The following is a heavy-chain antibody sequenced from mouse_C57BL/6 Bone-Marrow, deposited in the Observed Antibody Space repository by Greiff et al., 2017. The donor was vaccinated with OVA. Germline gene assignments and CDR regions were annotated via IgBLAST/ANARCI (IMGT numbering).Heavy chain of an antibody. J-gene: IGHJ2*01. CDR3: ARSPYGYGENFDY. V-gene: IGHV3-8*01. CDR1: GYSITSDY. Sequence: EVQLVESGPGLAKPSPTLSLTCSVTGYSITSDYWNWIRKFPGNKLEYMGNIRYSGSTYYNPSLKSRISTTRDTSKTQYYLQLNSVTTEDTATYYCARSPYGYGENFDYGGQGTALTVSA. D-gene: IGHD2-2*01. CDR2: IRYSGST.